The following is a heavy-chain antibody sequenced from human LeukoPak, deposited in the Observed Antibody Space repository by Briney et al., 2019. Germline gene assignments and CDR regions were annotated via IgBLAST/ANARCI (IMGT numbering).Heavy chain of an antibody. CDR1: GGSFSGYY. J-gene: IGHJ4*02. V-gene: IGHV4-34*01. Sequence: PSETLSLTCAVYGGSFSGYYWSWIRQPPGKGLEWIGEINHSGSTNYNPSLKGRVTISVDTSKNQFSLKLSSVTAADTAVYYCARGRSSSSWSYRRGYFDYWGQGTLVTVSS. D-gene: IGHD6-13*01. CDR2: INHSGST. CDR3: ARGRSSSSWSYRRGYFDY.